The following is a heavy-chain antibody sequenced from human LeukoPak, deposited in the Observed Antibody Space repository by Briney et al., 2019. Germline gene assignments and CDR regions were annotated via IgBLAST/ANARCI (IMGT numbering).Heavy chain of an antibody. D-gene: IGHD3-22*01. CDR1: GFTFSSYA. Sequence: GGPLRLSCAASGFTFSSYAMHWVRQAPGKGLEWVAVISYDGSNKYYADSVKGGFTISKDNSKNTLYLQMNRRRAEDTAVYSCARVLSGSWDWFDPWGQGTLVTVSS. CDR3: ARVLSGSWDWFDP. CDR2: ISYDGSNK. J-gene: IGHJ5*02. V-gene: IGHV3-30-3*01.